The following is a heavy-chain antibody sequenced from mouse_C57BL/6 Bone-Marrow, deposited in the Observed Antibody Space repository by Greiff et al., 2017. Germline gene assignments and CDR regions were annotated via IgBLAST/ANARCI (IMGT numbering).Heavy chain of an antibody. D-gene: IGHD1-1*01. CDR1: GFTFSDYG. V-gene: IGHV5-17*01. CDR2: ISSGSSTI. J-gene: IGHJ2*01. Sequence: EVKLVEFGGGLVKPGGSLKLSCAASGFTFSDYGMHWVRQAPEKGLEWVAYISSGSSTIYYADTVKGRFTISRDNAKNTLFLQMTSLRSEDTAMYYCARPYYYGSLDYWGQGTTLTVSS. CDR3: ARPYYYGSLDY.